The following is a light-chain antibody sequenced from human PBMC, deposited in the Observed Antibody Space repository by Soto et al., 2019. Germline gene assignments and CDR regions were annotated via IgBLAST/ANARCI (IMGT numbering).Light chain of an antibody. CDR1: QSVSNN. J-gene: IGKJ1*01. CDR3: QQYKNWLAWT. Sequence: EIVLTQSPATLSLSPGERATLSCRASQSVSNNYLAWYQQKPGQAPRLLIYGASTRATGIPARFSGSGSGTEFTLTISSLQSEDFAVYYCQQYKNWLAWTFGQGTKVDIK. V-gene: IGKV3-15*01. CDR2: GAS.